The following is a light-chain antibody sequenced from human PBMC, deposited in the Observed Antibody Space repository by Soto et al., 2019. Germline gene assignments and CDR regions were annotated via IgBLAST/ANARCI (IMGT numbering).Light chain of an antibody. CDR3: LQDINYPWT. J-gene: IGKJ1*01. CDR1: QGIGNA. CDR2: GAS. V-gene: IGKV1-6*01. Sequence: AIQMTQSPASLSASLGDRVTISCRASQGIGNALGWYQQKKGKPPKVLIYGASNLQSGVPPRFSGSGYGTDFNLAISSLQTEDSATYYCLQDINYPWTFGQGTKVDIK.